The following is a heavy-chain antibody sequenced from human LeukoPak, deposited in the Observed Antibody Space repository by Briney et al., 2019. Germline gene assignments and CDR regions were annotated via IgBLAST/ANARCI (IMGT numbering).Heavy chain of an antibody. CDR3: ARDNPPHYYYYYMDV. V-gene: IGHV1-2*02. CDR2: INPNSGGT. J-gene: IGHJ6*03. Sequence: ASVKVSCKASGYTFTSHGFSWVRQAPGQGLEWMGWINPNSGGTNYAQKFQGRVTMTRDTSISTAYMELSRLRSDDTAVYYCARDNPPHYYYYYMDVWGKGTTVTVSS. CDR1: GYTFTSHG.